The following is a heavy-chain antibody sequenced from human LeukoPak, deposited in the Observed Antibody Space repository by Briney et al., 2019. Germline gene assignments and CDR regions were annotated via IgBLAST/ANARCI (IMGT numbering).Heavy chain of an antibody. V-gene: IGHV4-34*01. J-gene: IGHJ4*02. CDR1: GGSLSGYY. CDR2: INHSENT. D-gene: IGHD1-26*01. Sequence: SETLSLTCAVYGGSLSGYYWSWIRQPPGKGLEWIGEINHSENTNYNPSLKSRVTMSVDTSKNHFYLKLSSVTAADTAVYYCARQGSGTSYYYYTFPYWGQGTLVTVSS. CDR3: ARQGSGTSYYYYTFPY.